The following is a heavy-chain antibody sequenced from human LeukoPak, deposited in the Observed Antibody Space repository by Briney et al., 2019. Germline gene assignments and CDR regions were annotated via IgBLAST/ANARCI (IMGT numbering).Heavy chain of an antibody. V-gene: IGHV3-48*03. CDR1: GFTFSTYD. Sequence: PGVSLRLSCAASGFTFSTYDMKWVRQAPGKGLEWVSHISGSGGNIGYADSVKGRFTISRDNAKNSLYLQMNSLRADDTAVYYCARGLRKTILGEDYYWGQGTLVTVSS. CDR2: ISGSGGNI. CDR3: ARGLRKTILGEDYY. D-gene: IGHD3-3*01. J-gene: IGHJ4*02.